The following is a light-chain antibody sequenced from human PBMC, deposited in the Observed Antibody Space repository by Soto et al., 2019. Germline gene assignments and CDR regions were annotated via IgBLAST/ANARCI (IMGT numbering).Light chain of an antibody. V-gene: IGKV2-30*01. J-gene: IGKJ1*01. CDR3: MQATHWPPT. CDR2: KAS. CDR1: RSLVYSDGNAY. Sequence: DVVMTQSPLSLPVTLGQPASISCRSSRSLVYSDGNAYLNWFQQRPGQSPRRLIYKASNRDSGVPDRFSGSGSGTDFTLQISRVEAEDVGFYDCMQATHWPPTFGRGTRVEIK.